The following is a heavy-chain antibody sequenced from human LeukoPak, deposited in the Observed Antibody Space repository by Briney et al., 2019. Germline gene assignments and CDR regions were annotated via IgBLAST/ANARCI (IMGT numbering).Heavy chain of an antibody. CDR3: ASRPYYDSSGYYGY. J-gene: IGHJ4*02. V-gene: IGHV1-18*01. Sequence: ASVKVSCKASGYTFTSYGISWVRQAPGQGLEWMGWISAYNGNTNYAQKLQGRVTMTTDTSTSTAYMELRSLRSDDTAVYYCASRPYYDSSGYYGYWGQGTLVTVSS. CDR1: GYTFTSYG. CDR2: ISAYNGNT. D-gene: IGHD3-22*01.